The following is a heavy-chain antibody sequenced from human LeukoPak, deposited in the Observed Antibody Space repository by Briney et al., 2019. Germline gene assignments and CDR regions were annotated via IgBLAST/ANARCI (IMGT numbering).Heavy chain of an antibody. V-gene: IGHV3-21*01. CDR3: ASGFTGTFTDY. D-gene: IGHD1-1*01. Sequence: GGSLRLSCAASGFTFSSHSMNWVRQAPGKGLEWVSSISSSSSYIYYADSVKGRFTISRDNAKNSLYLQMNSLRAEDTAVYYCASGFTGTFTDYWGQGTLVTVSS. CDR2: ISSSSSYI. J-gene: IGHJ4*02. CDR1: GFTFSSHS.